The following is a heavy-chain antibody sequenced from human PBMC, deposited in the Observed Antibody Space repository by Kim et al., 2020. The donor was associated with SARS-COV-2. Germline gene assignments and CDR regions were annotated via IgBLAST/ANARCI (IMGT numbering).Heavy chain of an antibody. Sequence: GESLMISCKGSGYSFTSYWIGWVRQMPGKGLEWMGIIYPGDSDTRYSPSFQGQVTISADKSISTAYLQWSSLKASDTAMYYCARRFFFGYCSSTSCRDAFDIWGQGTMVTVSS. CDR3: ARRFFFGYCSSTSCRDAFDI. CDR2: IYPGDSDT. CDR1: GYSFTSYW. V-gene: IGHV5-51*01. J-gene: IGHJ3*02. D-gene: IGHD2-2*03.